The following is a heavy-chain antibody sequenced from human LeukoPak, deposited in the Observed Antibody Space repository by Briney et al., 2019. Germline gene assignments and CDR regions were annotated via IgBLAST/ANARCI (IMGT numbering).Heavy chain of an antibody. D-gene: IGHD1-26*01. J-gene: IGHJ3*02. CDR1: GVSISSGSYY. V-gene: IGHV4-61*02. CDR3: ARLQWELRTFDI. Sequence: SETLSLTCTVSGVSISSGSYYWSWIRQPAGKGLEWIGRIYTSGSTDYNPSLKSRVTISVDTSKNQFSLKLSSVTAADTAVYYRARLQWELRTFDIWGQGTMVTVSS. CDR2: IYTSGST.